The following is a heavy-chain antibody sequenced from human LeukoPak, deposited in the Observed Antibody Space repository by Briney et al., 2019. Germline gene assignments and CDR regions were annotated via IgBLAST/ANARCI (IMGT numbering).Heavy chain of an antibody. D-gene: IGHD3-10*01. J-gene: IGHJ6*02. V-gene: IGHV1-2*02. CDR2: INPNSGGT. CDR1: GYTFTGYY. CDR3: ARVRRFGELSHYYYGMDV. Sequence: ASVKVSCKASGYTFTGYYMHWVRQAPGQGLEWMGWINPNSGGTNYAQKFQGRVTMTRDTSISTAYMELSRLRSDDTAVYYCARVRRFGELSHYYYGMDVWGQGPTVTVSS.